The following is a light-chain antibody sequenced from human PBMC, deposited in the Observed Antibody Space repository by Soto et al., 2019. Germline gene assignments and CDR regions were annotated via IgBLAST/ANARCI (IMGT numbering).Light chain of an antibody. V-gene: IGKV1-5*03. J-gene: IGKJ4*01. CDR3: LHYINYPLS. CDR2: KAS. Sequence: DIQMTQSPSTLSASVGDRVTIACRASQSIGSWLAWYQQKPGKAPKLLIYKASNLEGGVPSRFSGSGSVTEFTLTISSLQPDDFATYYCLHYINYPLSFGGGTKVEI. CDR1: QSIGSW.